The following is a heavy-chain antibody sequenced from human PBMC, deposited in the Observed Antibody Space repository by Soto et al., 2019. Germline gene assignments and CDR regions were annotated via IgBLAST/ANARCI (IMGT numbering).Heavy chain of an antibody. D-gene: IGHD6-6*01. Sequence: SETLSLTCTVSVGSISSYYWSWIRQPPGKGLEWIGYIYYSGSTNYNPSLKSRVTISVDTSKNQFSLKLSSVTAADTAVYYCARDSKTNSSSLFNYYYGMDVWGQGTTVTVSS. J-gene: IGHJ6*02. CDR2: IYYSGST. CDR3: ARDSKTNSSSLFNYYYGMDV. CDR1: VGSISSYY. V-gene: IGHV4-59*01.